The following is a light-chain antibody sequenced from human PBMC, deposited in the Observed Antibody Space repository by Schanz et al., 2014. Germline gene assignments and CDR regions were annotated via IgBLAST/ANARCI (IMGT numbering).Light chain of an antibody. CDR1: SSDVGGYNY. Sequence: QSALTQPASVSGSPGQSITISCTGTSSDVGGYNYVSWYQQHPGKAPKLMIYDVSKRPSGVPDRFSASKSGNTASLTVSGLQADDEADYYCSSYTSSTLGVFGGGTKLTVL. J-gene: IGLJ3*02. CDR2: DVS. V-gene: IGLV2-14*01. CDR3: SSYTSSTLGV.